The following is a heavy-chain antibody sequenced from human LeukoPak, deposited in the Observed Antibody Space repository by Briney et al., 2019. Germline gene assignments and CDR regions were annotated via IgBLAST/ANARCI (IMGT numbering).Heavy chain of an antibody. CDR3: ARVVMVRGVVIKVTYYLDD. J-gene: IGHJ4*02. Sequence: TLTLSCTVSGGSISSGGYYWSRIRQHPGKGLEWIGYISYSGGTYYNPSLKSRVTISVDTSKNQFSLKLSSVTAADTAVYYCARVVMVRGVVIKVTYYLDDSGQGTLVTVSS. D-gene: IGHD3-10*01. V-gene: IGHV4-31*03. CDR2: ISYSGGT. CDR1: GGSISSGGYY.